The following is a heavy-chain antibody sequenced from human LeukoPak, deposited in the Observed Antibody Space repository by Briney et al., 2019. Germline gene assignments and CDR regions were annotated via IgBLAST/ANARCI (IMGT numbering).Heavy chain of an antibody. J-gene: IGHJ4*02. Sequence: SETLSLTCTVSGASISNYYWSWIRQSPGKGLEWIGYMLYSGSTNQNPSLRSRVTISVDTSKNQVSLKLSSVTAADTAVYYCARTGVGLHSRLLAYEYYFDYWGQGTLVTVSS. CDR1: GASISNYY. CDR2: MLYSGST. CDR3: ARTGVGLHSRLLAYEYYFDY. D-gene: IGHD5-24*01. V-gene: IGHV4-59*08.